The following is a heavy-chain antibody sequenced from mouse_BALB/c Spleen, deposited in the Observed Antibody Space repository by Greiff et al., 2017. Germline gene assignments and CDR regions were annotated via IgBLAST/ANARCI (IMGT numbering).Heavy chain of an antibody. J-gene: IGHJ3*01. Sequence: EVKLEESGGGLVKPGGSLKLSCAASGFTFSSYDMSWVRQTPEKRLEWVASISSGGSTYYPDSVKGRFTISRDNARNILYLQMSSLRSEDTAMYYCARGDGYYSFAYWGQGTLVTVSA. CDR3: ARGDGYYSFAY. D-gene: IGHD2-3*01. CDR2: ISSGGST. CDR1: GFTFSSYD. V-gene: IGHV5-6-5*01.